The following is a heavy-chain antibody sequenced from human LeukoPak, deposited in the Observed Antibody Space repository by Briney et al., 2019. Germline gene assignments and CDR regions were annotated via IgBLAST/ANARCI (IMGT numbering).Heavy chain of an antibody. D-gene: IGHD3-22*01. CDR2: ISWNGDTK. CDR3: AKARQLYYYDSRGYYFDL. Sequence: PGRSLRLSCAASGFNFYDHAMNWVRQAPGKGLEWVSSISWNGDTKDYADSVKGRFTISRDNAKNSLYLQINSLRAEDTALYFCAKARQLYYYDSRGYYFDLWGQGTLVTVSS. CDR1: GFNFYDHA. V-gene: IGHV3-9*01. J-gene: IGHJ5*02.